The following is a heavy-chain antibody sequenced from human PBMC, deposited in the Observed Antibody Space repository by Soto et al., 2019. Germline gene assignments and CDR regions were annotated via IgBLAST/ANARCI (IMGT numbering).Heavy chain of an antibody. Sequence: GGSLRLSCAASGFSFSNYGMHWVRQVPGKGLECVAVISYDGTKGYYADSVKGRFTISRDNSKNTLFLQMSNLRAEDTAVYYCAKVRGELSLWAFDSWGQGTMVTVS. CDR3: AKVRGELSLWAFDS. CDR2: ISYDGTKG. J-gene: IGHJ4*02. V-gene: IGHV3-30*18. D-gene: IGHD3-16*02. CDR1: GFSFSNYG.